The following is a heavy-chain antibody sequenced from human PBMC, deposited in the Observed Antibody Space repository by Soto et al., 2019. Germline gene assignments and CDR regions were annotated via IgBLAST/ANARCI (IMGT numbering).Heavy chain of an antibody. CDR1: GGSISSGYY. V-gene: IGHV4-38-2*02. CDR3: AREHGDFRRYYYGMDV. D-gene: IGHD4-17*01. Sequence: PSETLSLTCTISGGSISSGYYWGWIRQPPGKGLEWIGSIYHSGSTYYNPSLKSRVSISVDTSKNQFSLKLSSVTAADTAVYYCAREHGDFRRYYYGMDVWGQGTTVTVSS. J-gene: IGHJ6*02. CDR2: IYHSGST.